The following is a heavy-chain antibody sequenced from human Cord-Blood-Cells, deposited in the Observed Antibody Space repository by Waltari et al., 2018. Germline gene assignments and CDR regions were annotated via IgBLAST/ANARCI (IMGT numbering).Heavy chain of an antibody. D-gene: IGHD5-12*01. CDR2: IYHSGST. CDR3: ARGGGHSGYDYDY. V-gene: IGHV4-38-2*02. CDR1: GYSISSGYY. J-gene: IGHJ4*02. Sequence: QVQLQESGPGLVKPSETLSLTCTVSGYSISSGYYWGWIRQPPGKGLAWIGSIYHSGSTYHTPPLKRRVTISVDTSKNQFALKLSSVTAADTAVYYCARGGGHSGYDYDYWGQGTLVTVSS.